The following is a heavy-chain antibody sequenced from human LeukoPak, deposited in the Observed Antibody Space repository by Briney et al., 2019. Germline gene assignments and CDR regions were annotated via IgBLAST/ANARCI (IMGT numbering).Heavy chain of an antibody. J-gene: IGHJ3*02. CDR1: GYTFTSYY. CDR3: ARDATPGYCSSTSCANAFDT. V-gene: IGHV1-46*01. CDR2: INPSGGST. Sequence: GASVKVSCKASGYTFTSYYMHWVRQAPGQGLEWMGIINPSGGSTSYAQKFQGRVTMTRDMSTSTVYMELSSLRSEDTAVYYCARDATPGYCSSTSCANAFDTWGQGTMVTVSS. D-gene: IGHD2-2*03.